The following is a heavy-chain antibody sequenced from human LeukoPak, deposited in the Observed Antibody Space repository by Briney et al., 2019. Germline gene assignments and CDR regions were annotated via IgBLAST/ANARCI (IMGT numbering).Heavy chain of an antibody. CDR3: ARVKEASAFDI. CDR2: ISSSSSYI. Sequence: GGSLRLSCAASGFTFSSYSMNWVRQAPGKGLEWVSSISSSSSYIYYADSVKGRFTISRDNAKNSLYLQMNSLRADDTAVYYCARVKEASAFDIWGQGTMVTVSS. J-gene: IGHJ3*02. D-gene: IGHD5-12*01. V-gene: IGHV3-21*04. CDR1: GFTFSSYS.